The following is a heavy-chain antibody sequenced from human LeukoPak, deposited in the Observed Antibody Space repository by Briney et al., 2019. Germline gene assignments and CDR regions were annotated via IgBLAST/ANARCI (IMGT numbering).Heavy chain of an antibody. D-gene: IGHD3-3*01. J-gene: IGHJ4*02. CDR2: IKQDGSEK. CDR3: ARHVRFEGVDY. CDR1: GFTFSSHG. V-gene: IGHV3-7*01. Sequence: PGGSLRLSCVASGFTFSSHGMHWVRQAPGKGLEWVANIKQDGSEKYYVDSVKGRFTISRDNAKNSLFLEMNSLRAEDTAVYYCARHVRFEGVDYWGQGTLVTVSS.